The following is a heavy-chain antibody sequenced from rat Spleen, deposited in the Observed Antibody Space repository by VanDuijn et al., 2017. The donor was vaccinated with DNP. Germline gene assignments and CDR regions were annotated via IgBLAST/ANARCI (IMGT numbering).Heavy chain of an antibody. J-gene: IGHJ4*01. Sequence: QLQESGPGLVKPSQSLSLTCSVTGYSITSNYWGWIRRFPGNKMEWIGHISYSDSTRYNPSLKSRISITRDTSKNQFFLHLNSVTTEDTATYYCARLRLEWEVRAMDAWGKGTSVTVSS. V-gene: IGHV3-1*01. CDR2: ISYSDST. D-gene: IGHD1-1*01. CDR3: ARLRLEWEVRAMDA. CDR1: GYSITSNY.